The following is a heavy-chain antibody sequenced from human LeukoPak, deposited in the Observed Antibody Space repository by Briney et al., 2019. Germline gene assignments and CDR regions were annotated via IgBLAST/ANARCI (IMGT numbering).Heavy chain of an antibody. CDR2: IYAGSSSSA. D-gene: IGHD3-16*01. Sequence: GGSLRLSCAASGFTVSSNDMSWVRQAPGKGLEWVSLIYAGSSSSAFYADSVKGRFTGSRHDSKNTLDLQMNGLRADDTAVYYCLRQGVGDPPRWGQGTLVTVSS. CDR1: GFTVSSND. CDR3: LRQGVGDPPR. J-gene: IGHJ4*02. V-gene: IGHV3-53*04.